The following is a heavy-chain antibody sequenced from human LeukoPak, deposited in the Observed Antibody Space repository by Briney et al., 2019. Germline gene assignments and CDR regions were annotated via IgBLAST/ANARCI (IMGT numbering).Heavy chain of an antibody. V-gene: IGHV4-30-2*01. D-gene: IGHD3-22*01. J-gene: IGHJ4*02. CDR2: IYHSGST. CDR3: ARTVDSSGYCLFDY. CDR1: GGSIRSGGYS. Sequence: SETLSLTCAVSGGSIRSGGYSWSWIRQPPGKGLEWIGYIYHSGSTYYNPSLKSRVTISVDRSKNQFSLKLSSVTAADTAVYYCARTVDSSGYCLFDYWGQGTLVTVSS.